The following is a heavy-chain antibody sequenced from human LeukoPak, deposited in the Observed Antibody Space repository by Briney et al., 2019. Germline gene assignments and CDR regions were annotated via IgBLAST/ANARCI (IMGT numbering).Heavy chain of an antibody. J-gene: IGHJ2*01. CDR3: AKAGQGYWYFDL. V-gene: IGHV3-23*01. CDR1: GFTFSNYA. CDR2: ISERGGST. Sequence: GGSLRLSCAASGFTFSNYAMSWVRQAPGKGLEWVSDISERGGSTYYADSVKGRFTISRDDSKNTLSLQMNSLRAEDTAVYYCAKAGQGYWYFDLWGRGTLVTVSS.